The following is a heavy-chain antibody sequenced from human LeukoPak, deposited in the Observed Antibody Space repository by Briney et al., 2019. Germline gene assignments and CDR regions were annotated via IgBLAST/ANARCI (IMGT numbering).Heavy chain of an antibody. V-gene: IGHV5-51*01. CDR1: GYSFTNYW. D-gene: IGHD4-11*01. Sequence: GESLKISCKGSGYSFTNYWIGWVRQMPGKGLEWMGIIYPGDSDTRYSPSFQGQVAISADKSISTAYLQWSSLKASDTAMYYCARHVYSNPLRYGDYYMDVWGKGTTVTVSS. CDR3: ARHVYSNPLRYGDYYMDV. CDR2: IYPGDSDT. J-gene: IGHJ6*03.